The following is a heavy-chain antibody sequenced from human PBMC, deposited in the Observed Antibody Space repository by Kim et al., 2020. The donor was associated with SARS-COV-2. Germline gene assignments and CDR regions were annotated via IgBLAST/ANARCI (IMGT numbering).Heavy chain of an antibody. D-gene: IGHD3-3*01. CDR3: ARHEGDFEGRGTVWFDP. CDR2: IYYSGST. Sequence: SETLSLTCTVSGGSISSSSYYWGWIRQPPGKGLEWIGSIYYSGSTYYNPSLKSRVTISVDTSKNQFSLKLSSVTAADTAVYYCARHEGDFEGRGTVWFDPWGQGTLVTVSS. J-gene: IGHJ5*02. CDR1: GGSISSSSYY. V-gene: IGHV4-39*01.